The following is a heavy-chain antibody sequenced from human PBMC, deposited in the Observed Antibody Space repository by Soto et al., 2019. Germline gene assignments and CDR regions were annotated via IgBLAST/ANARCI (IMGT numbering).Heavy chain of an antibody. CDR2: ISGSVGNT. Sequence: EVQLLESGGGLVQPGGSLRLSCAASGFTFSNCAMSWVRQAPGKRLEWVSSISGSVGNTYSADSVKGRFTISRDNSKNTLYLQMNSLRAEDTAVYYCAKSEQLVLLGGDYFDYWGQGTLVTVSS. CDR1: GFTFSNCA. V-gene: IGHV3-23*01. CDR3: AKSEQLVLLGGDYFDY. J-gene: IGHJ4*02. D-gene: IGHD6-6*01.